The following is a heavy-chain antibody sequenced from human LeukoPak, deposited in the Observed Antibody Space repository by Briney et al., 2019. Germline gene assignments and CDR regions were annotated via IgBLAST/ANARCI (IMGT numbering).Heavy chain of an antibody. V-gene: IGHV1-18*01. CDR2: ISAYSGNT. Sequence: ASVKVSCKASGYTFTTYGITWVRQAPGQGLEWMGWISAYSGNTHYAQKFQGRVTMTTDTSTTTAYMELRSLRSDDTAVYYCAREGSSGWYSDYYYYGMDVWGQGTTVTVSS. J-gene: IGHJ6*02. D-gene: IGHD6-19*01. CDR1: GYTFTTYG. CDR3: AREGSSGWYSDYYYYGMDV.